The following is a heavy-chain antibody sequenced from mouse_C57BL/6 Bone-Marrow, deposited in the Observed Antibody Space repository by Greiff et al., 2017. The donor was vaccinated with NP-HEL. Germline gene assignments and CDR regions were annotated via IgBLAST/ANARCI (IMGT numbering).Heavy chain of an antibody. D-gene: IGHD1-1*01. J-gene: IGHJ1*03. Sequence: PGQGLEWIGMIHPNSGSTNYNEKFKSKATLTVDKSSSTAYMQLSSLTSEDSAVYYCAAVVASYWYFDVWGTGTTVTVSS. V-gene: IGHV1-64*01. CDR2: IHPNSGST. CDR3: AAVVASYWYFDV.